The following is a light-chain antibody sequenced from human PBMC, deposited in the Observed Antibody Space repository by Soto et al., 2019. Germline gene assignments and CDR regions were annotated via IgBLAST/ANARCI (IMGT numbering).Light chain of an antibody. CDR2: EVN. CDR3: CSYVGATTYV. J-gene: IGLJ1*01. V-gene: IGLV2-14*03. Sequence: QSALAQPASVSGSPGQSITISCGGTSSDVGAYIYVSWYQQYPGKAPKLIIYEVNNRPSGVSGRFSGSKSDTTAYLTISGLQAEDEAEYYCCSYVGATTYVFGSGTKVTVL. CDR1: SSDVGAYIY.